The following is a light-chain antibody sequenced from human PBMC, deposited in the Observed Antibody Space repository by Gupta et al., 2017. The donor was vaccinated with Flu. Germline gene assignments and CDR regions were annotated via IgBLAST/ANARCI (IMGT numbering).Light chain of an antibody. Sequence: QSALTQPASVSGSPGQSITIPCPGTTIDVGGYDYVSWFQQHPGKAPKLMIYEVSNRPSGVSSRFSGSKSGNAASLTISGLQAEDEADYYCSSFTSTNTWVFGGGTKLTVL. J-gene: IGLJ3*02. CDR3: SSFTSTNTWV. V-gene: IGLV2-14*01. CDR1: TIDVGGYDY. CDR2: EVS.